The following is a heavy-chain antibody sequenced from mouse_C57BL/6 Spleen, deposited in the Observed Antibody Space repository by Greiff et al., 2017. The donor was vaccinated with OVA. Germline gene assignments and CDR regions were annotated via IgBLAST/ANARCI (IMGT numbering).Heavy chain of an antibody. Sequence: VQLQQPGAELVRPGTSVKLSCKASGYTFTSYWMHWVKQRPGQGLEWIGVIDPSDSYTNYNQKFKGKATLTVDTSSSTAYMQLSSLTSEDSAVYYCARSPYDYDGMDYWGQGTSVTVSS. CDR1: GYTFTSYW. V-gene: IGHV1-59*01. CDR3: ARSPYDYDGMDY. CDR2: IDPSDSYT. J-gene: IGHJ4*01. D-gene: IGHD2-4*01.